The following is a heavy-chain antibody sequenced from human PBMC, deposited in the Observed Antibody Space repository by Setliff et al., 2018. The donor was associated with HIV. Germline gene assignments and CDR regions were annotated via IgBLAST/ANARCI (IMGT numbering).Heavy chain of an antibody. V-gene: IGHV4-61*05. D-gene: IGHD1-26*01. CDR1: GGSISSSSYY. J-gene: IGHJ4*02. CDR2: IFYTGST. Sequence: SETLSLTCTVSGGSISSSSYYWGWIRQPPGKGLEWIWDIFYTGSTNYNPSLKSRVPISVDTSKNQFALRLTSGTAADSAIYYCATIDGRWAPPQYYFDSWGLGTLVTVSS. CDR3: ATIDGRWAPPQYYFDS.